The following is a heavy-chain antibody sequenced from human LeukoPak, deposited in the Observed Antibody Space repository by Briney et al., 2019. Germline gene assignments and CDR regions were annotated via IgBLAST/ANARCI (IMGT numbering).Heavy chain of an antibody. Sequence: GGSLRLSCAASGFTFTDSYMSWIRQAPGKGLEWVSYISTSSSYTNYTDSVKGRFTISRDNAKNSLHLQMNSLRAEDTAVYFCARGAVLPARCSGGSCYSGAFAMWGQGTMVTVSS. CDR2: ISTSSSYT. CDR3: ARGAVLPARCSGGSCYSGAFAM. D-gene: IGHD2-15*01. V-gene: IGHV3-11*06. CDR1: GFTFTDSY. J-gene: IGHJ3*02.